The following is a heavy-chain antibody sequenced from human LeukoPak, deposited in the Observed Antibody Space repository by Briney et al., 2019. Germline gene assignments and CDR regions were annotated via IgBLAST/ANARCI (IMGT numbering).Heavy chain of an antibody. V-gene: IGHV3-74*01. CDR3: TRDITLTRGGRSDY. CDR1: GFTFSSYW. CDR2: INSDGKTT. Sequence: GSLRLSCAASGFTFSSYWMYWVRQAPGKGLVWVPRINSDGKTTNYADSVKGRFTISRDNAKNPLYLQMNSLRAEDTAVYYCTRDITLTRGGRSDYWGQGTLVP. J-gene: IGHJ4*02. D-gene: IGHD3-10*01.